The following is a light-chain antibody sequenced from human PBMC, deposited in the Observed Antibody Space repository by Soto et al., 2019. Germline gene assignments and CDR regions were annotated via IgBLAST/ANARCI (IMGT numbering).Light chain of an antibody. CDR1: QSISSW. J-gene: IGKJ1*01. Sequence: DIQMTQSPSTLSASVGDRVTITCRASQSISSWLAWYQQRPGKAPKLLIYKASSLESGVPSRFSGSGSGTEFTLTISSLQPDDFATYYCQQYSSYSWTFGQGTIV. V-gene: IGKV1-5*03. CDR3: QQYSSYSWT. CDR2: KAS.